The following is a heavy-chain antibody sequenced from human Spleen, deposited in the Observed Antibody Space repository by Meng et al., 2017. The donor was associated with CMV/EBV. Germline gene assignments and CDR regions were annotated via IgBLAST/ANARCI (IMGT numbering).Heavy chain of an antibody. V-gene: IGHV4-34*01. Sequence: QVQLQRGGAGLLKPSETLSLTCAVYGGSFSGYYWSWIRQPPGKGLEWIGEINHSGSTNYNPSLKSRVTISVDTSKNQFSLKLSSVTAADTAVYYCARVVEMATPYFDYWGQGTLVTVSS. D-gene: IGHD5-24*01. J-gene: IGHJ4*02. CDR3: ARVVEMATPYFDY. CDR1: GGSFSGYY. CDR2: INHSGST.